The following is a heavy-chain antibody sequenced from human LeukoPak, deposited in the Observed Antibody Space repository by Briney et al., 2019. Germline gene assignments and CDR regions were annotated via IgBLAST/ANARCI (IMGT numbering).Heavy chain of an antibody. CDR3: ARHATNYGGVDN. J-gene: IGHJ4*02. CDR1: GYRFTSNW. Sequence: GEALKISCKGSGYRFTSNWIGWVRQMPGKGLEWMGIIYPADSDIRYSPSFQGQVTISADSSISTAYLQWSSLKALDTAMYYCARHATNYGGVDNWGQGTLVTVSS. D-gene: IGHD4/OR15-4a*01. V-gene: IGHV5-51*01. CDR2: IYPADSDI.